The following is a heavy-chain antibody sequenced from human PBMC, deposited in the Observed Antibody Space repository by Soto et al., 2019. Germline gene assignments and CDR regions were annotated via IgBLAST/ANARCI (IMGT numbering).Heavy chain of an antibody. CDR1: GFTFSSYA. CDR2: ISYDGSNK. CDR3: ARDLPRAAIKFFFDY. D-gene: IGHD3-16*01. Sequence: GGSLRLSCAASGFTFSSYAMHWVRQAPGKGLEWVAVISYDGSNKYYADSVKGRFTISRDNSKNTLYLQMNSLRAEDTAVYYCARDLPRAAIKFFFDYWGQGTLVTVSS. J-gene: IGHJ4*02. V-gene: IGHV3-30-3*01.